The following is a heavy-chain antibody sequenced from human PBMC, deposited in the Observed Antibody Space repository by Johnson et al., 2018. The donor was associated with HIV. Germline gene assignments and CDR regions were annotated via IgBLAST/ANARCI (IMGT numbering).Heavy chain of an antibody. D-gene: IGHD1-26*01. CDR1: GFTFSNVW. V-gene: IGHV3-23*04. Sequence: EVQLVESGGGLVKPGGSLRLSCVASGFTFSNVWMNWFRQAPGRGLEWVAGMSGNGGDQSYADSVKGRLTIARDNSKNHVYLQVKSLRAEDTAVYYCVKDQWEGLKVGLDAFGTWGQGTMVTVSS. J-gene: IGHJ3*02. CDR2: MSGNGGDQ. CDR3: VKDQWEGLKVGLDAFGT.